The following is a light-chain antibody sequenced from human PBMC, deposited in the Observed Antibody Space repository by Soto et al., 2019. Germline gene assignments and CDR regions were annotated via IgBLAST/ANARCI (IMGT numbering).Light chain of an antibody. CDR2: DAS. CDR3: HSRT. CDR1: QSISSW. V-gene: IGKV1-5*01. Sequence: DIQMTQSPSTLSASVGDRVTITCRASQSISSWLAWYQQKPGKAPKLLIYDASSLGSGVPSRFSGSGSGTEFTLTISSLQPDDFATYYCHSRTFGQGTKLEIK. J-gene: IGKJ2*01.